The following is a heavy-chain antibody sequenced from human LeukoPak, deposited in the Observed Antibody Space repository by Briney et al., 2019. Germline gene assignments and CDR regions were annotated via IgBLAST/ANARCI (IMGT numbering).Heavy chain of an antibody. CDR3: ARDIHRHDYGDYDPFDY. V-gene: IGHV1-2*02. Sequence: GASVRVSCKASGYTFTGYYMHWVRQAPGRGLEWMGWINPNSGGTNYAQKFQGRVTMTRDTSISTAYMVLSRLRSDDTAVYYCARDIHRHDYGDYDPFDYWGQGTLVTVSS. CDR2: INPNSGGT. J-gene: IGHJ4*02. CDR1: GYTFTGYY. D-gene: IGHD4-17*01.